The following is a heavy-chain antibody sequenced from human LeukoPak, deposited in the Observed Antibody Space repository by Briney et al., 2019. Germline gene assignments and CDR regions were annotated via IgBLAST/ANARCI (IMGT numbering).Heavy chain of an antibody. CDR1: GVTLSTYG. D-gene: IGHD3-22*01. CDR2: ITTRSTSI. Sequence: GGSLRLSCAASGVTLSTYGMYWVRQAPGKGLEWVSSITTRSTSIYYADSVKGRFTISRDNAKNSLYLQMNSLRAEDTAVYYCARDGPSSGYNEGGRIFSYLNVWGKGTRVTVS. J-gene: IGHJ3*01. CDR3: ARDGPSSGYNEGGRIFSYLNV. V-gene: IGHV3-21*01.